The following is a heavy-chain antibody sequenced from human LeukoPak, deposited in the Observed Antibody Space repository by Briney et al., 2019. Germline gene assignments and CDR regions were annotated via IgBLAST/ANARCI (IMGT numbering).Heavy chain of an antibody. CDR1: GFTFSSYS. Sequence: AGGSLRLSCAASGFTFSSYSMNWVHQAPGKGLEWVSSISSSSSYIYYADSVKGRFTISRDNAKNSLYLQMNSLRAEDTAVYYCARVKWELPRRMGYAFDIWGQGTMVTVSS. CDR3: ARVKWELPRRMGYAFDI. V-gene: IGHV3-21*01. D-gene: IGHD1-26*01. J-gene: IGHJ3*02. CDR2: ISSSSSYI.